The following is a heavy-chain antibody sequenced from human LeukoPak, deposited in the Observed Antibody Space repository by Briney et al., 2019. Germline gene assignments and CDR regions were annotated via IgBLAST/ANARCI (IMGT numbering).Heavy chain of an antibody. D-gene: IGHD3-22*01. CDR1: GFTFSSYA. V-gene: IGHV3-23*01. CDR3: AKAPAYYDSNSFQH. CDR2: ISGSGTST. Sequence: PGGSLILSCEASGFTFSSYAMSWVRQAPGKGLEWVSAISGSGTSTYYADSVKGRFTISRDNSKNTLYLQMNSLRAEDTAVYYCAKAPAYYDSNSFQHWGQGTLVTVSS. J-gene: IGHJ1*01.